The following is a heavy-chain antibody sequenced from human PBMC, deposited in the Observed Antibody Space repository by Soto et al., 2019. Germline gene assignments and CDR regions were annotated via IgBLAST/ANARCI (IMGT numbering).Heavy chain of an antibody. Sequence: EVQLVETGGGLIQPGGSLRLSCAASGFTVSSNYMSWVRQAPGKGLEWVSVIYSGGSTYYEDSVKGRFTISRDNSKNTLYLQMKSLRAEDTAVYYCARVSYVYGGYAYWGQGTLVTVSS. J-gene: IGHJ4*02. CDR3: ARVSYVYGGYAY. D-gene: IGHD5-12*01. CDR1: GFTVSSNY. CDR2: IYSGGST. V-gene: IGHV3-53*02.